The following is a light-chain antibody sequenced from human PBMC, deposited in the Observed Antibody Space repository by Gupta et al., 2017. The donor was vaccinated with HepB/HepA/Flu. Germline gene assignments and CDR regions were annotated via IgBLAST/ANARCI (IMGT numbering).Light chain of an antibody. V-gene: IGKV3-15*01. CDR2: GAS. Sequence: EIVMTQSPATLSVSPGERATLSCRASQSVSSNLAWYQQKPGQAPRLLIYGASTRATGIPARFSGSGSGKEFTLTISSRQSEDFAVYYCQQYKNWPPATFGQGTKLEIK. CDR1: QSVSSN. J-gene: IGKJ2*01. CDR3: QQYKNWPPAT.